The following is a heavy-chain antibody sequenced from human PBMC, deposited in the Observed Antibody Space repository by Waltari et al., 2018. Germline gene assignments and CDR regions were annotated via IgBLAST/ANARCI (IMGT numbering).Heavy chain of an antibody. CDR1: GFTFSSYS. CDR2: ISSSISYI. D-gene: IGHD6-6*01. J-gene: IGHJ4*02. CDR3: ARDYSSSSFDY. V-gene: IGHV3-21*01. Sequence: EVQLVESGGGLVKPGGSLRLSCAASGFTFSSYSMNWVRQAQGKGLGCVSSISSSISYIYYADSVKGRFTISRDNAKNSLYLQMNSLRAEDTAVYYCARDYSSSSFDYWGQGTLVTVSS.